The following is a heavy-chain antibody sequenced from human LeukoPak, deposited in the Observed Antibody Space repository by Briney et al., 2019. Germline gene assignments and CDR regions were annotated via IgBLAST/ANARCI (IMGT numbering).Heavy chain of an antibody. CDR3: ARAEEAVAGGFDY. J-gene: IGHJ4*02. Sequence: GGSLRLSCAASGFTFSSYAMHWVRQAPGKGLEWVAVISYVGSNKYYADSVKGRFTISRDNSKNTLYLQMNSLRAEDTAVYYCARAEEAVAGGFDYWGQGTLVTVSS. D-gene: IGHD6-19*01. CDR2: ISYVGSNK. V-gene: IGHV3-30-3*01. CDR1: GFTFSSYA.